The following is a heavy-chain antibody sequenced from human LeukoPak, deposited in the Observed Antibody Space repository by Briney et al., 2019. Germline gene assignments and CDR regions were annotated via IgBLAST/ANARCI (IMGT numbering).Heavy chain of an antibody. D-gene: IGHD2-2*01. J-gene: IGHJ5*01. V-gene: IGHV3-30*18. CDR1: GFSFGTYP. CDR3: AKGYRSSASYGNWFDS. Sequence: PGRPLRLSCGASGFSFGTYPMYWVRQTPDKGLQWVAFISSGGTSENYADSVKGRFTISRDNSKNTVYLRMNNLTLEDTAVYYCAKGYRSSASYGNWFDSWGQGTLVIVSS. CDR2: ISSGGTSE.